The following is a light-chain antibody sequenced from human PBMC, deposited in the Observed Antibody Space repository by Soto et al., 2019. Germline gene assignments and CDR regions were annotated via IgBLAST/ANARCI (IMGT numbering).Light chain of an antibody. CDR3: CSYAGSSTFV. CDR1: SSDVGNYNL. CDR2: EDR. Sequence: QSALTQPASVSGSPGQSITISCTGTSSDVGNYNLVSWYQQHPGKAPKLMIYEDRKRPSEVSNRFSGSKSGNTASLTISGXXXXXXXXXXCCSYAGSSTFVFGGGT. V-gene: IGLV2-23*02. J-gene: IGLJ2*01.